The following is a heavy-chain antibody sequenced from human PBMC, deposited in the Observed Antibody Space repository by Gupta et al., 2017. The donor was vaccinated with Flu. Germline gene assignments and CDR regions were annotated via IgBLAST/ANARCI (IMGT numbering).Heavy chain of an antibody. D-gene: IGHD5-18*01. Sequence: LPASGPGLVEPSATLSCTCPVSGSSILRSTCHYSGRIRQPPGKGLEYIGSIYNTGSASYNPSLKSRVTVSVDTSKNQFSLYLSSVTAADTAVYYCARLRGYSYGYVEYWGQGTLVTVSS. J-gene: IGHJ4*02. CDR2: IYNTGSA. V-gene: IGHV4-39*01. CDR3: ARLRGYSYGYVEY. CDR1: GSSILRSTCHY.